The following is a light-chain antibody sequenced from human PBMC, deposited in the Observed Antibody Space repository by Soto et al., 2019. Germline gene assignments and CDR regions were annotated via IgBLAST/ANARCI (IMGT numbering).Light chain of an antibody. CDR3: QTWGTGIRV. Sequence: QPVLTQSPSASASLGASVKLTCTLSSGHSNYAIAWHQQQPEKGPRYLMKVNSDGSHRKGDGIPDRFSGSSSGAQRYLTISSLQCEDEADYYCQTWGTGIRVFGTGTKVTVL. J-gene: IGLJ1*01. CDR1: SGHSNYA. CDR2: VNSDGSH. V-gene: IGLV4-69*01.